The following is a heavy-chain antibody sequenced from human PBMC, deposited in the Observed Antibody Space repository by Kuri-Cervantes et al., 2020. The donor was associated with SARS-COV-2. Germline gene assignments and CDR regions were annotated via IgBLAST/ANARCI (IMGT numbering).Heavy chain of an antibody. D-gene: IGHD4-23*01. V-gene: IGHV3-30*02. CDR1: GFTFSSYG. CDR2: IRYDGSNK. CDR3: ARGDDYGGNYPDY. J-gene: IGHJ4*02. Sequence: GGSLRLSCAASGFTFSSYGMHWFRQAPGKGLGWVAFIRYDGSNKYYADSVKGRFTISRDNAKNSLYLQMNSLRAEDTAVYYCARGDDYGGNYPDYWGQGTLVTVSS.